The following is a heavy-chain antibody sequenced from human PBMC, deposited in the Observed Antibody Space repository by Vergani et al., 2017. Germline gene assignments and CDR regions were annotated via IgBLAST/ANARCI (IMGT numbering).Heavy chain of an antibody. J-gene: IGHJ6*02. CDR3: ARSGDSLYYYGMDV. V-gene: IGHV1-69*02. CDR1: GGTFSSYT. D-gene: IGHD4-17*01. Sequence: VQLVQSGAEVKKPGSSVKVSCKASGGTFSSYTISWVRQAPGQGLEWMGRIIPILGIANYAQKFQGRVTITADKSTSTAYMELSSLRSEDTAVYYCARSGDSLYYYGMDVWGQGTTVTVSS. CDR2: IIPILGIA.